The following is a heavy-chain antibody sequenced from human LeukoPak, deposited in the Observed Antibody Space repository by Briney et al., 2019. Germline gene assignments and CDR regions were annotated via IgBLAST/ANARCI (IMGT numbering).Heavy chain of an antibody. Sequence: ASVKVSCKASGYTFTSYGISWVRQAPGQGLEWMGWISAYNGNTNYAQKLQGRVTMTTDTSTSTAYMELRSLRSDDAAVYYCARTLSIFGVVSLYCYGMDVWGQGTTVTVSS. V-gene: IGHV1-18*01. D-gene: IGHD3-3*01. CDR2: ISAYNGNT. CDR1: GYTFTSYG. CDR3: ARTLSIFGVVSLYCYGMDV. J-gene: IGHJ6*02.